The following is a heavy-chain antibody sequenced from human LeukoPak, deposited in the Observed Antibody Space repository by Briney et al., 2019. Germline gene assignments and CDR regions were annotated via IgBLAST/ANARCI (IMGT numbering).Heavy chain of an antibody. V-gene: IGHV3-48*03. D-gene: IGHD3-22*01. Sequence: PGGSLRLSCAASGFTSSSYEMNWVRQAPGKGLEWVSYISSSGSTIYYADSVKGRFTISRDNAKNSLFLQMNSLRAEDTAIYYCARDSLTLIVGRQRRGLDYWGQGTLVTVSS. CDR3: ARDSLTLIVGRQRRGLDY. CDR2: ISSSGSTI. J-gene: IGHJ4*02. CDR1: GFTSSSYE.